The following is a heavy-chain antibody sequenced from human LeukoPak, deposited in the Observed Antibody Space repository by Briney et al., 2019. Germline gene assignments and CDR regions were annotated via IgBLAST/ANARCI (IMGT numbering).Heavy chain of an antibody. D-gene: IGHD1-14*01. CDR3: ARSNQADDY. CDR1: GFTFRSYW. J-gene: IGHJ4*02. Sequence: PGGSLRLSCAASGFTFRSYWMHWVRQAPGKGLVWVARINPGGSSISYADSVKGRFTISRDNAKNTLYLQMDSLRAEDTGVYYCARSNQADDYWGQGTLVTVSS. CDR2: INPGGSSI. V-gene: IGHV3-74*01.